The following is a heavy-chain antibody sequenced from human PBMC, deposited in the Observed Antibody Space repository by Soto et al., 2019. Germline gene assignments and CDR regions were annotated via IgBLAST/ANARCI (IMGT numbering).Heavy chain of an antibody. CDR2: INPSGGSA. CDR3: ARIPGYYGDYVGELHF. J-gene: IGHJ4*01. Sequence: ASVKVSCKASGYTFTSYYMHWVRQAPGQGLEWMGIINPSGGSASYAHNFQGRVTMTRDTSTSTVYMELSSLRSDDTAVYFCARIPGYYGDYVGELHFWGHGTLVTVSS. D-gene: IGHD4-17*01. V-gene: IGHV1-46*01. CDR1: GYTFTSYY.